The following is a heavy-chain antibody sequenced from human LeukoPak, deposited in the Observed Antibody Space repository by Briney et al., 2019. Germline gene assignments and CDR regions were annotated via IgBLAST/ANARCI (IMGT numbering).Heavy chain of an antibody. V-gene: IGHV1-69*08. CDR2: IIPILGTA. Sequence: SVKVSCKASGYTFTSYYMHWVRQAPGQGLEWMGRIIPILGTADYAQKFQGRVTISADKSTSTAYMELSSLRSEDTAVYYCARDGWMDVWGQGTTVTVSS. CDR1: GYTFTSYY. D-gene: IGHD2-15*01. CDR3: ARDGWMDV. J-gene: IGHJ6*02.